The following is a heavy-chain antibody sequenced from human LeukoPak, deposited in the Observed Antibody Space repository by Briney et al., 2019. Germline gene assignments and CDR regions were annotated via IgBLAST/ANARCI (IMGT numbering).Heavy chain of an antibody. Sequence: LSLTCAVYGGSFSGYYWSWIRQPPGKGLEWVGFIRSKTYGGTTEYAASVKGRFTISRDDSKSIAYLQMNSLKTEDTAVYYCTRAVAHLDYWGQGTLVTVSS. V-gene: IGHV3-49*03. CDR1: GGSFSGYY. J-gene: IGHJ4*02. CDR3: TRAVAHLDY. CDR2: IRSKTYGGTT. D-gene: IGHD4-23*01.